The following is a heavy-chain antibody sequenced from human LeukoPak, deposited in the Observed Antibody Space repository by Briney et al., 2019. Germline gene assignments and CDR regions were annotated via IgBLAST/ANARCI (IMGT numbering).Heavy chain of an antibody. CDR2: ISGSRSYI. CDR1: GFTFSSYS. V-gene: IGHV3-21*01. CDR3: AREIQRDYYDSSGYWD. D-gene: IGHD3-22*01. Sequence: GGSLRLSCAASGFTFSSYSMNWVRQAPGKGLEWVSSISGSRSYIYYADSVKGRFTISRDNAKNSLYLQMNSLRAEDTAVYYCAREIQRDYYDSSGYWDWGQGTLVTVSS. J-gene: IGHJ4*02.